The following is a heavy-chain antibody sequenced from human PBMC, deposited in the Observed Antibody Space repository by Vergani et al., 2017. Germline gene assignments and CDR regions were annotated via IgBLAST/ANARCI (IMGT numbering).Heavy chain of an antibody. V-gene: IGHV4-39*01. J-gene: IGHJ4*02. Sequence: QLQLQESGPGLVKPSETLSLTCTVSGGSISSGSYYWGWIRQPPGKGLEWIGSIYFSGSTYYNPSLKSRVTIDVDTAKNQFSLKLSSVTAADTAVYYCARHWTGDANFFDYWGQGTLVTVSS. CDR1: GGSISSGSYY. CDR2: IYFSGST. D-gene: IGHD3/OR15-3a*01. CDR3: ARHWTGDANFFDY.